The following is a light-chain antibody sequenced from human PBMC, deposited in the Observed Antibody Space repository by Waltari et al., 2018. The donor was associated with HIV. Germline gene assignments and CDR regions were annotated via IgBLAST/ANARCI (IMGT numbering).Light chain of an antibody. CDR3: QQYDSYPVT. CDR2: GVS. V-gene: IGKV1-5*03. CDR1: QSINVW. Sequence: DIQMTQSPSTLSASLRDRVTIPCRASQSINVWLAWYQQKPGKAPKLLMYGVSNLETGVPSRFSGSGSGTEFTLTIGSLQPDDFATYYCQQYDSYPVTFGPGTKVDIK. J-gene: IGKJ3*01.